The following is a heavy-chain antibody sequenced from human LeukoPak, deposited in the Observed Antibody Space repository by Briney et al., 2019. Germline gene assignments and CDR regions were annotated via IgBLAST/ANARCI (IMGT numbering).Heavy chain of an antibody. V-gene: IGHV4-34*01. J-gene: IGHJ4*02. CDR3: ARGRVVVVVAATRQTVFDY. D-gene: IGHD2-15*01. CDR2: INHSGST. CDR1: GGSFSGYY. Sequence: PSETLSLTCAVYGGSFSGYYWSWIRQPPEKGLEWIGEINHSGSTNFNPSLKSRVTISVDTSKNQFSLKLSSVTAADTAVYYCARGRVVVVVAATRQTVFDYWGQGTLVTVSS.